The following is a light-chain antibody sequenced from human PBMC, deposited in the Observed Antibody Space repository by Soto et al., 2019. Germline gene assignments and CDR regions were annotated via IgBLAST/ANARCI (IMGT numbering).Light chain of an antibody. Sequence: EIVMTQSPATLSVSPGERATLSCRASQSVSINLAWYQQKPGQAPRLLIYGASTRATGIPARFSGSGSGTEFTRTISSLQSEDFAFYYCQHYNNWPPWTFGQGTKVEIK. V-gene: IGKV3-15*01. CDR3: QHYNNWPPWT. CDR1: QSVSIN. J-gene: IGKJ1*01. CDR2: GAS.